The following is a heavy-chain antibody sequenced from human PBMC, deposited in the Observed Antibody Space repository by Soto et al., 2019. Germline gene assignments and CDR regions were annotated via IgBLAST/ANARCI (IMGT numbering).Heavy chain of an antibody. J-gene: IGHJ4*02. Sequence: EVQLVESGGGLVQPGGSLRLSCAASGFTFSSYWMHWVRQAPGKGLVWVSSMHNDGSSTNHADSVKGRFTISSDNAKKTLYLQMNSMRAEDTAVYYCARSTWQTCFAWWGQGTLVNVPS. V-gene: IGHV3-74*01. CDR2: MHNDGSST. CDR1: GFTFSSYW. CDR3: ARSTWQTCFAW.